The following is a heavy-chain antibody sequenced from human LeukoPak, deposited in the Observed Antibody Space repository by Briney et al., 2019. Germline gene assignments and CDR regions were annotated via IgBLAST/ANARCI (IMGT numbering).Heavy chain of an antibody. CDR2: INPHNGDT. CDR3: ASLYFDHTRGPPGY. J-gene: IGHJ4*02. V-gene: IGHV1-2*02. Sequence: ASVKVSCKASGYTFIGYYLHWVRQAPGQGLEWMGWINPHNGDTNYAQKFQGRVTMTRDTSITTAYMDLSRLKSDDTAVYYCASLYFDHTRGPPGYWGQGTLVTVSS. CDR1: GYTFIGYY. D-gene: IGHD3-9*01.